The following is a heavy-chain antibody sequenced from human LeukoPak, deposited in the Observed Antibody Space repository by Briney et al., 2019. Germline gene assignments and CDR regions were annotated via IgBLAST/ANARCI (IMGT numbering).Heavy chain of an antibody. CDR1: GFTFSSDW. CDR2: INRDGRST. V-gene: IGHV3-74*01. Sequence: GGSLRLSCAASGFTFSSDWMHWVRQAPGKGLVWFSRINRDGRSTTYADSVKGRFTISRDNAKNTLYLQMNSLRAEDTAVYYCARHPYGILTGPSFDYWGQGTLVTVSS. J-gene: IGHJ4*02. D-gene: IGHD3-9*01. CDR3: ARHPYGILTGPSFDY.